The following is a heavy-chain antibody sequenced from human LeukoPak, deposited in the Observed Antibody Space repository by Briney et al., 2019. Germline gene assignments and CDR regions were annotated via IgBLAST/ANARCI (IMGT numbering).Heavy chain of an antibody. D-gene: IGHD3-3*01. V-gene: IGHV3-23*01. CDR2: ISGSGGST. Sequence: GGSLRLSCAASGFTFSSYAMSWVRQAPGKGLEWVSAISGSGGSTYYADSVKDRFTISRDNSKNTLYLQMNSLRAEDTAVYYCAKTLYDFWSGYYGPFDYWGQGTLVTVSS. J-gene: IGHJ4*02. CDR1: GFTFSSYA. CDR3: AKTLYDFWSGYYGPFDY.